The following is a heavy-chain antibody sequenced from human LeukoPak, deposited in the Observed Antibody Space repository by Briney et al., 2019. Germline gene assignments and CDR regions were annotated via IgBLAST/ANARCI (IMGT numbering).Heavy chain of an antibody. CDR1: GYTFTSYD. V-gene: IGHV1-8*01. J-gene: IGHJ5*02. CDR3: ARRSGWYRKGVRGRWFDP. Sequence: ASVKVSCKASGYTFTSYDINWVRQATAQGLEWVGWMNRNSANTGYAHKFQDRVTMTRNTSISTAYMELSSLRSEDTAVYYCARRSGWYRKGVRGRWFDPWGQGTLVTVSS. CDR2: MNRNSANT. D-gene: IGHD6-19*01.